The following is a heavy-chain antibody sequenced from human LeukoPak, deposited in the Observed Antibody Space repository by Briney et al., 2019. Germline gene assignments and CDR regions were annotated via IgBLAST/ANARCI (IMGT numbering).Heavy chain of an antibody. CDR2: IWYDGSNK. Sequence: GGSLRLSCAASGFTFSSYGMPWVRQAPGKGLEWVAVIWYDGSNKYYADSVKGRFTISRDNSKNTLYLQMNSLRAEDTAVYYCAKDHYYDSSGFDCWGQGTLVTVSS. V-gene: IGHV3-33*06. CDR1: GFTFSSYG. J-gene: IGHJ4*02. D-gene: IGHD3-22*01. CDR3: AKDHYYDSSGFDC.